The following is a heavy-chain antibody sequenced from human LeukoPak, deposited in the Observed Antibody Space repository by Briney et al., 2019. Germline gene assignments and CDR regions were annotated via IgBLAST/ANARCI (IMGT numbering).Heavy chain of an antibody. J-gene: IGHJ6*03. CDR2: KSRRSSTK. V-gene: IGHV3-11*01. D-gene: IGHD2-15*01. CDR3: ARVLRYCSGGNCYSGGLGYMDV. CDR1: GFTFSDHN. Sequence: GGSLRLSCAASGFTFSDHNMRWIRQAPGKGPNQVSSKSRRSSTKYYADSVKGRFTISRDNAKNSLFLQMNSLRAEDTAVYYCARVLRYCSGGNCYSGGLGYMDVWGKGTTVTISS.